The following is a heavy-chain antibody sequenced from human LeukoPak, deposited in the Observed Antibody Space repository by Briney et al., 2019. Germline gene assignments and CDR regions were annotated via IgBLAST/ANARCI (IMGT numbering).Heavy chain of an antibody. V-gene: IGHV1-69*05. D-gene: IGHD1-14*01. J-gene: IGHJ6*03. Sequence: ASVKVSCKASGGTFSSYAISWVRQAPGQGLECMGGIILIFGTANYAQKFQGRVTITTDESTSTAYMELSSLRSEDTAVYYCARGYSGIKGYYYYMDVWGKGTTVTVSS. CDR2: IILIFGTA. CDR1: GGTFSSYA. CDR3: ARGYSGIKGYYYYMDV.